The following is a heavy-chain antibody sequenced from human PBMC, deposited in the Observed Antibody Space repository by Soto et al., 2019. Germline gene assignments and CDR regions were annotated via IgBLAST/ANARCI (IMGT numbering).Heavy chain of an antibody. J-gene: IGHJ2*01. Sequence: ASVKVSCKASGYTFTGYYMHWVRQAPGQGLEWMGWINPNSGGTNYAQKLQGWVTMTRDTSTSTAYMELRRLRSDDTAVYYCARIAAAGMMDWYFDLWGRGTLVTVSS. CDR2: INPNSGGT. D-gene: IGHD6-13*01. V-gene: IGHV1-2*04. CDR1: GYTFTGYY. CDR3: ARIAAAGMMDWYFDL.